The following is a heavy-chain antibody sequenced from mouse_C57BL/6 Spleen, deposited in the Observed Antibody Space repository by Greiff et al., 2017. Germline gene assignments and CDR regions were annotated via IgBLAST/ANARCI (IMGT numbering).Heavy chain of an antibody. V-gene: IGHV1-82*01. CDR3: ARGGDYDGDAMDY. J-gene: IGHJ4*01. D-gene: IGHD2-3*01. CDR1: GYAFSSSW. Sequence: VQLQQSGPELVKPGASVKISCKASGYAFSSSWMNWVKQRPGKGLEWIGRIYPGDGDTNYNGKFKGKATLTADKSSSTAYMQLSSLTSEDSAVDFCARGGDYDGDAMDYWGQGTSVTVSS. CDR2: IYPGDGDT.